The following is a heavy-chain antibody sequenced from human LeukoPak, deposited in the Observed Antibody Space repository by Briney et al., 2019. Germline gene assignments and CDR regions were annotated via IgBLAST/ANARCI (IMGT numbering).Heavy chain of an antibody. CDR3: ARDYAVTTGYYGMDV. CDR1: GGTFSSYA. J-gene: IGHJ6*02. CDR2: IIPILGIA. D-gene: IGHD4-17*01. V-gene: IGHV1-69*04. Sequence: SVKVSCKASGGTFSSYAISWVRQAPGQELEWMGRIIPILGIANYAQKFQGRVTITADKSTSTAYMELSSLRSEDTAVYYCARDYAVTTGYYGMDVWGQGTTVTVSS.